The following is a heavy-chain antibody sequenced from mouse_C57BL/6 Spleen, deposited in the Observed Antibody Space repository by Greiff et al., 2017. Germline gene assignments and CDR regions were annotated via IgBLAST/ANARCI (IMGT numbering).Heavy chain of an antibody. D-gene: IGHD2-3*01. CDR2: LYPGSGST. J-gene: IGHJ2*01. V-gene: IGHV1-55*01. CDR3: ASLWLLRNYFDY. Sequence: VQLQQPGAELVKPGASVKMSCKASGYTFTSYWITWVKQRPGQGLEWIGDLYPGSGSTNYNEKFKGKATLTVDTSSSTAYMQLSRLTSEDSAVYYCASLWLLRNYFDYWGQGTTLTVSS. CDR1: GYTFTSYW.